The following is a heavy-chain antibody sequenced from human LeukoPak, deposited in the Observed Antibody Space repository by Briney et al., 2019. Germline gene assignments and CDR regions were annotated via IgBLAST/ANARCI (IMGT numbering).Heavy chain of an antibody. V-gene: IGHV1-69*04. J-gene: IGHJ4*02. CDR3: ARATSYRNDY. CDR2: IIPILGIT. Sequence: SVKVSCTASGGTFSSYAISWVRQAPGQGLEWMGRIIPILGITNYAQKFQGRVTITADKSTSTAYMELSSLRSEDTAVYYCARATSYRNDYWGQGTLVTVSS. CDR1: GGTFSSYA. D-gene: IGHD2-2*01.